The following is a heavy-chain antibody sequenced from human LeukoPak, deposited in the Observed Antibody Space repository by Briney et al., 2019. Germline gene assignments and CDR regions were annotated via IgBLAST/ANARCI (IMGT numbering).Heavy chain of an antibody. D-gene: IGHD3-3*01. V-gene: IGHV3-74*03. Sequence: PGGSLRLSCVASGFTFSNYWMHWVRQAPGKGLVWVSRVNSDGSSATYADSVKGRFTIARDNAKNTVYLQMNSLRAEDTAVYYCARETIYDFRSDYHIDYWGPGTLVTVSS. CDR2: VNSDGSSA. CDR3: ARETIYDFRSDYHIDY. J-gene: IGHJ4*02. CDR1: GFTFSNYW.